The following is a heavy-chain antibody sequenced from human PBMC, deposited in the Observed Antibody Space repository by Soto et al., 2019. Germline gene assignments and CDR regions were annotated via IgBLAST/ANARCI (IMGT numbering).Heavy chain of an antibody. CDR1: GFTFSSYS. D-gene: IGHD3-10*01. J-gene: IGHJ3*02. CDR2: ISSSSSYI. Sequence: EVQLVESGGGLVKPGGSLRLSCAASGFTFSSYSMNWVRQAPGKGLEWVSSISSSSSYIYYADSVKGRFTISRDNAKNSLYLQMNSLRAEDTAVYYCARDPYTMVRGATGDAFDIWGQGTMVTVSS. V-gene: IGHV3-21*01. CDR3: ARDPYTMVRGATGDAFDI.